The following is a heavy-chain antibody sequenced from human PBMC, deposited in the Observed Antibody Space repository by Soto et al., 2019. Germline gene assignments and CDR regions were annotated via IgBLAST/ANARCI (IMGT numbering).Heavy chain of an antibody. CDR1: GFTFSTYV. D-gene: IGHD2-2*01. V-gene: IGHV3-23*01. CDR3: AREDCSSTSCYAFDI. Sequence: GGSLRLSCAASGFTFSTYVMSWVRQAPGKGLEWVSGITGSGGTTYYADSVKGRFTISRDNAKNSLYLQMNSLRAEDTAVYYCAREDCSSTSCYAFDIWGQGTMVTVSS. J-gene: IGHJ3*02. CDR2: ITGSGGTT.